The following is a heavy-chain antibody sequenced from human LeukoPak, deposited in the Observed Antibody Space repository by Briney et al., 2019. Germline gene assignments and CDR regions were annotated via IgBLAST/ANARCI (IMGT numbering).Heavy chain of an antibody. Sequence: GGSLRLSCAASGFTFSSYAMSWVRQAPGKGLEWVSAISGSGGSTYYADSVKGRFTISRDNSKNTLYLQMNSLRAEDTAVYYCAKEVVVVPAAMLDYWGPGNPGHRLL. CDR1: GFTFSSYA. CDR3: AKEVVVVPAAMLDY. D-gene: IGHD2-2*01. V-gene: IGHV3-23*01. CDR2: ISGSGGST. J-gene: IGHJ4*02.